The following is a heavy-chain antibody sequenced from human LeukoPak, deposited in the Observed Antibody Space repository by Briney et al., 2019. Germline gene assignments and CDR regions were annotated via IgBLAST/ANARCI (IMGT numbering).Heavy chain of an antibody. V-gene: IGHV3-21*01. J-gene: IGHJ3*02. CDR3: ARDHPDSSSWLSLTKTLFPDAFDI. D-gene: IGHD6-13*01. Sequence: GSLRLSCAASGFTFSSYSMNWVRQAPGKGLEWVSSISSSSSYIYNADSVKGRFTISRDNAKNSLYLQINSLRAEDTAVYYCARDHPDSSSWLSLTKTLFPDAFDIWGQGTMVTVSS. CDR2: ISSSSSYI. CDR1: GFTFSSYS.